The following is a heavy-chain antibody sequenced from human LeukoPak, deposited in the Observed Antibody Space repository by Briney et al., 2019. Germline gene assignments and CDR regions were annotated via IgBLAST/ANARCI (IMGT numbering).Heavy chain of an antibody. CDR1: GFTFSNYG. D-gene: IGHD2-15*01. V-gene: IGHV3-30*03. J-gene: IGHJ4*02. Sequence: PGGSLRLSCAASGFTFSNYGMHWVRQAPGKGLEWVTFISYDGSNKYYADSVRGRFTVSRDNSKNTLYLQINSLRAEDTAVYYCARGYCSGGSCYVDSWGQGTLVTVSS. CDR2: ISYDGSNK. CDR3: ARGYCSGGSCYVDS.